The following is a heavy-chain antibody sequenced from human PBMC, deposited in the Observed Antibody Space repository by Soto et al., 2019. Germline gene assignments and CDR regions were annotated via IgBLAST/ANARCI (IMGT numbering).Heavy chain of an antibody. D-gene: IGHD5-18*01. CDR3: ARRGGGYSYGFSNYYYGMDV. V-gene: IGHV4-39*01. CDR2: IYYSGST. Sequence: SETLSLTCTVSGGSISSSSYYWGWIRQPPGKGLEWIGSIYYSGSTYYNPSLKSRVTISVGTSKNQFSLKLSSVTAADTAVYYCARRGGGYSYGFSNYYYGMDVWGQGTTVT. J-gene: IGHJ6*02. CDR1: GGSISSSSYY.